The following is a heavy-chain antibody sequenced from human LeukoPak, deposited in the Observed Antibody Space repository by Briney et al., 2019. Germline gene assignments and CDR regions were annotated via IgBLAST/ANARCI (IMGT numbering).Heavy chain of an antibody. CDR2: NNPNSGGT. J-gene: IGHJ6*02. V-gene: IGHV1-2*02. Sequence: ASVKVSCKASGYTFTGYYMHWVRQAPGQGLEWMGWNNPNSGGTNYAQKFQGRVTMTRDTSISTAYMELSRLRSDDTAVYYCARSGCSSTSCYGLYYYYYGMDVWGQGTTVTVSS. CDR1: GYTFTGYY. CDR3: ARSGCSSTSCYGLYYYYYGMDV. D-gene: IGHD2-2*01.